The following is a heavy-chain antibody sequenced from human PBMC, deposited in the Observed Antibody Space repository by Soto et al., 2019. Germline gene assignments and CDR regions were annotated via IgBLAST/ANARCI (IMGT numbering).Heavy chain of an antibody. CDR1: GGSFKSGSHS. J-gene: IGHJ4*02. Sequence: SETLSLTCTVSGGSFKSGSHSWSWIRQPPGKGLEWIGYVYHTGRTSYNPSLKSRVSISMDTSKNQFSLNLDSVTAADTAVYFCARDFAYFDSWGQGTLVTVSS. CDR3: ARDFAYFDS. V-gene: IGHV4-61*01. D-gene: IGHD3-3*01. CDR2: VYHTGRT.